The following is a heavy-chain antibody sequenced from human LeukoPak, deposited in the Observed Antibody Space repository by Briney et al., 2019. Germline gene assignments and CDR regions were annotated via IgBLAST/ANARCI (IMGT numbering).Heavy chain of an antibody. CDR1: GGSVSSASNY. CDR3: ARDPGYCSGGSCGNFDY. Sequence: SETPSLTCIVSGGSVSSASNYWSWIRQPPGKGLEWIGYMYYSGSTSYNPSLKSRVTISADTSKNQFSLKLSSVTAADTAVYYCARDPGYCSGGSCGNFDYWGQGTLVTVSS. J-gene: IGHJ4*02. D-gene: IGHD2-15*01. CDR2: MYYSGST. V-gene: IGHV4-61*01.